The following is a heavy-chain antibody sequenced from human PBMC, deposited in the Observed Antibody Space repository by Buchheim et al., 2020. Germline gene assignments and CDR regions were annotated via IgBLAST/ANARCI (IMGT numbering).Heavy chain of an antibody. CDR1: GASISSSNL. CDR2: IFHFGVT. J-gene: IGHJ6*02. V-gene: IGHV4-4*02. Sequence: QVQLQESGPGLVKPSGTLFLTCSVSGASISSSNLWTWVRQPPGKGLEWIGEIFHFGVTNYNPSLKSRVTISQVKSNNQFSPRLTSVTAADTATYYCAKKREENFYYYGLDVWGQGT. CDR3: AKKREENFYYYGLDV.